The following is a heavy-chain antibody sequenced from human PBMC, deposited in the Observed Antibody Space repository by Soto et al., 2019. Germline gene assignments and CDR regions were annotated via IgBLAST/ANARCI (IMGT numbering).Heavy chain of an antibody. Sequence: GGFLRLSCAASGITFDGHGMSWVRQAPGKGLEWVSGINWNGGSTGYAGSVKGRFTISRDNAKKSLYLQMNSLRAEDTALYYCPRVARSGWITDAFDIWGQGTMVPVSS. CDR3: PRVARSGWITDAFDI. CDR1: GITFDGHG. V-gene: IGHV3-20*04. CDR2: INWNGGST. J-gene: IGHJ3*02. D-gene: IGHD6-19*01.